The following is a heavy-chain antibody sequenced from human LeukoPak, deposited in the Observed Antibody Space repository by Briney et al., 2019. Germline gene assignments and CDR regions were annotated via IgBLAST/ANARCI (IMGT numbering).Heavy chain of an antibody. V-gene: IGHV1-2*02. Sequence: GSVKLSCEASAYIFIGYYIHWVRQAPGQGLEWMRLINPNTGDTNYAQNFQGRVTMTRDTSMNTPYMELSSLRSDDTAVYYCARDKGAAGSDYWGEGSLVTVSS. CDR3: ARDKGAAGSDY. D-gene: IGHD6-13*01. CDR2: INPNTGDT. CDR1: AYIFIGYY. J-gene: IGHJ4*02.